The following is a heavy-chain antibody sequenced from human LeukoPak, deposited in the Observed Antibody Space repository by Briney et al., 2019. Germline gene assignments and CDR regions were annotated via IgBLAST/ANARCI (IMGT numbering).Heavy chain of an antibody. Sequence: GGSLRLSCTASGFTLGSHDMHWVRQIPGQGLEWVAAVASGFHAFFADSVQGRFTVSREDARNSLYLQMNSLRAGDTAVYYCVREARGYHYTYFDYWGQGTLVTVSS. J-gene: IGHJ4*02. CDR1: GFTLGSHD. CDR2: VASGFHA. CDR3: VREARGYHYTYFDY. V-gene: IGHV3-13*01. D-gene: IGHD5-18*01.